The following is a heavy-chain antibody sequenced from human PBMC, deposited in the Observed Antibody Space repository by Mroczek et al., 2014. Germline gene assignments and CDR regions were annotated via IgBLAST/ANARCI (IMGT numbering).Heavy chain of an antibody. CDR3: ARDRGSYLFDY. Sequence: QVQLQQWGPGLVKPSQTLSLTCTVSGGSISSGSYYWSWIRQPAGKGLEWIGRIYTSGSTNYNPSLKSRVTISVDTSKNQFSLKLSSVTAADTAVYYCARDRGSYLFDYWGQGTLVTVSS. CDR2: IYTSGST. V-gene: IGHV4-61*02. J-gene: IGHJ4*02. D-gene: IGHD1-26*01. CDR1: GGSISSGSYY.